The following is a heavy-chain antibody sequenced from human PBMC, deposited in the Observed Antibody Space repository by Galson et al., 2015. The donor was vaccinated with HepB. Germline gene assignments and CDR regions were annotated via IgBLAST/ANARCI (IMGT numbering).Heavy chain of an antibody. J-gene: IGHJ4*02. CDR2: ITSTGGTI. CDR1: GFTFSTYS. V-gene: IGHV3-48*02. D-gene: IGHD2-2*01. CDR3: ARILRGCSGTSCFISY. Sequence: SLRLSCAASGFTFSTYSMNWVRQAPGKGLEWVSFITSTGGTIYYADSVRGRFTISRDNAKNSLYLQMNSLRDGDTAVYYCARILRGCSGTSCFISYWGQGTLVTVSS.